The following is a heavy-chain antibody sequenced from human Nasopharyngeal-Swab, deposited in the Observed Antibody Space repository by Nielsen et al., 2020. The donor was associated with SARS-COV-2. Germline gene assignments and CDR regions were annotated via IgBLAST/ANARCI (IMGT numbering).Heavy chain of an antibody. CDR2: INHSGST. D-gene: IGHD2-21*01. V-gene: IGHV4-34*01. CDR3: ALSFTDIPTPDAFYI. J-gene: IGHJ3*02. CDR1: GGSFSGYY. Sequence: SDTLSLTCAVYGGSFSGYYWSWTRQPPGKGLEWIGEINHSGSTNYNPSLKSRVTISVDTYKNQFSLKLSSMTAADTAAYYCALSFTDIPTPDAFYIWGQGTMVTVSS.